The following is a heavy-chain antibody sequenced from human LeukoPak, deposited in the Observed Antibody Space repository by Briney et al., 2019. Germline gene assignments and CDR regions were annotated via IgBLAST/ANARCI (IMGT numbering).Heavy chain of an antibody. V-gene: IGHV3-53*05. CDR2: IYSGGST. CDR3: ARNWSDP. CDR1: GFTVSSDY. Sequence: GESLRLSCAASGFTVSSDYMSWVRQAPGKGLEWVSVIYSGGSTYYADSVKGRFTISRDKSKNTVYLQMNSLRFEDTAMYYCARNWSDPWGQGTLVTVSS. J-gene: IGHJ5*02.